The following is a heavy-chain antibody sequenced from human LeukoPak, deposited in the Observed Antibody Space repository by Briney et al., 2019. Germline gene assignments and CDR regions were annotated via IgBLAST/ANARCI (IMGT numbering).Heavy chain of an antibody. CDR2: IYYRGNS. V-gene: IGHV4-31*03. D-gene: IGHD3-10*01. J-gene: IGHJ4*02. Sequence: PSETLSLTCTVSGGSISSGGYYWGWIRQHSGKGLEWIGHIYYRGNSYYNPSLQSRVTISVDTSKNQFSLKLSSVTAADTAVYYCARVPGYYGSGSYSPFDYWGQGTLVTVSS. CDR3: ARVPGYYGSGSYSPFDY. CDR1: GGSISSGGYY.